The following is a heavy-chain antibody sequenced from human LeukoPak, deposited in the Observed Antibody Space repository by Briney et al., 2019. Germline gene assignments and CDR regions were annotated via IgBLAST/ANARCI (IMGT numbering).Heavy chain of an antibody. CDR2: INWNSDRI. CDR1: GFTFDAYA. CDR3: AKDSSSSPYYGMDV. D-gene: IGHD6-6*01. V-gene: IGHV3-9*01. J-gene: IGHJ6*02. Sequence: GGSLRLSCAASGFTFDAYAMHWVRQAPGKGLEWVSGINWNSDRIGYADSVKGRFTISRDNAKNSLYLQMNSLRAEDTALYYCAKDSSSSPYYGMDVWGQGTTVTVSS.